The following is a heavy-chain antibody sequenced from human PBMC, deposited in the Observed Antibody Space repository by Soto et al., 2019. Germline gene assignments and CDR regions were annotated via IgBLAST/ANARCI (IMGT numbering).Heavy chain of an antibody. D-gene: IGHD3-10*01. CDR3: ARELRFGEDYYGMDV. J-gene: IGHJ6*02. CDR1: GGSISIGGYY. Sequence: SETLSLTCTVSGGSISIGGYYWSWIRQHPGKGLEWIGYIYYSGRTYYNTSLKSRVTISVDTSKNQFSLKLSSVTAADTAVYYCARELRFGEDYYGMDVWGQGTTVS. CDR2: IYYSGRT. V-gene: IGHV4-31*03.